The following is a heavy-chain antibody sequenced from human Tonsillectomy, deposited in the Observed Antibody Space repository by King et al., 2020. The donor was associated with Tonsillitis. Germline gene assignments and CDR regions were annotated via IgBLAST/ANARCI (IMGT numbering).Heavy chain of an antibody. J-gene: IGHJ4*02. CDR3: AREDGRGSYFVDY. Sequence: VQLVESGGGVVQPGRSLRLSCAASGFTFSTYAMHWVRQAPGKGLEWVAVISYDGSNKYYANSVKGRFTISRDNSKNTLYLQMNSLRAEDTAVYYCAREDGRGSYFVDYWGQGTLVTVSS. CDR2: ISYDGSNK. V-gene: IGHV3-30*04. CDR1: GFTFSTYA. D-gene: IGHD1-26*01.